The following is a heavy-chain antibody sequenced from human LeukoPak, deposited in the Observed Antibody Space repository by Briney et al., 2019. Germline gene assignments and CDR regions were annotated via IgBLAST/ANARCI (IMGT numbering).Heavy chain of an antibody. Sequence: PSETLSLTCTVSGGSISSYYWSWIRQPPGKGLEWIGYIYTSGITNYNPSLKSRVTISVDTSKNQFSLKLSSVTAADTAVYYCARQGSGSWAFDIWGQGTMVTVPS. CDR1: GGSISSYY. J-gene: IGHJ3*02. V-gene: IGHV4-4*09. CDR2: IYTSGIT. CDR3: ARQGSGSWAFDI.